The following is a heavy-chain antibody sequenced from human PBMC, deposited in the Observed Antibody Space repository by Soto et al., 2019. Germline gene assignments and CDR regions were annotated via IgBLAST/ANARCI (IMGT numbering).Heavy chain of an antibody. Sequence: GGSLRLSCAASGFTFSSYAMSWVRQAPGKGLEWVSAISGSGGSTYYADSVKGRFTISRDNSKNTLYLQMNSLRAEDTAVYYCAKDPVWFGELLDEGDYWGQGTLVTVSS. CDR2: ISGSGGST. D-gene: IGHD3-10*01. CDR1: GFTFSSYA. J-gene: IGHJ4*02. CDR3: AKDPVWFGELLDEGDY. V-gene: IGHV3-23*01.